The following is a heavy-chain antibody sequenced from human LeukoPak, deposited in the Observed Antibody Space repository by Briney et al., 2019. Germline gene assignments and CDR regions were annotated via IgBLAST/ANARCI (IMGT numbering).Heavy chain of an antibody. J-gene: IGHJ3*01. D-gene: IGHD3-10*01. CDR2: IKLDVSET. V-gene: IGHV3-7*01. Sequence: GGSLRLSCAASGFTFSSYWMTWVRLAPGKGLEWVANIKLDVSETYYVDSVRGRFTISRDNTKNSLYLQMDSLRAEDTAVYYCARKGNAFDFWGQGTIVTVSS. CDR3: ARKGNAFDF. CDR1: GFTFSSYW.